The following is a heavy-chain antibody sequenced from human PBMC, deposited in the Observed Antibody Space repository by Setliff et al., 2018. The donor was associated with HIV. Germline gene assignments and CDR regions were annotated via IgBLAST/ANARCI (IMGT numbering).Heavy chain of an antibody. CDR2: IYYSGTT. CDR3: AGSWIRLWSRILFCGGDCYSPFDY. Sequence: SETLSLTCTVSGGSISSGGYFWSWIRQLPGKGLEWIGYIYYSGTTYYNPSLKSRVTISVDTSKNQFSLKLSSVTAADTAVYYCAGSWIRLWSRILFCGGDCYSPFDYWGQGSLVTVSS. J-gene: IGHJ4*01. D-gene: IGHD2-21*01. V-gene: IGHV4-31*03. CDR1: GGSISSGGYF.